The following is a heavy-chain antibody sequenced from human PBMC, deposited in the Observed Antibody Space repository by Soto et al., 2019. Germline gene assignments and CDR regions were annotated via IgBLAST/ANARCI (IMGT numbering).Heavy chain of an antibody. J-gene: IGHJ3*02. CDR2: ISDSGGST. D-gene: IGHD4-17*01. CDR3: ARDLSGDYGALDT. V-gene: IGHV3-23*01. CDR1: GFTFSSYA. Sequence: GGSLRLSCAASGFTFSSYAMSWVRQAPGKGLEWVAAISDSGGSTDYADSVKGRFTISRDNSKNTLYLQMNSLRAEDTAVYYCARDLSGDYGALDTWGQGTMVTVSS.